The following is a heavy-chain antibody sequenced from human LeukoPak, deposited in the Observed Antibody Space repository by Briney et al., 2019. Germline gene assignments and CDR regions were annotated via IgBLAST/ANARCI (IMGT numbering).Heavy chain of an antibody. CDR3: AREIRPYDSSGYYYVSHYFDY. CDR2: IYYSGST. CDR1: GGSISSGGYY. Sequence: SETLSLTCTVSGGSISSGGYYWSWIRQHPGKGLEWIGYIYYSGSTYYNPSLKSRVTISVDTSKNQFSLKLSSVTAADTAAYYCAREIRPYDSSGYYYVSHYFDYWGQGTLVTVSS. J-gene: IGHJ4*02. D-gene: IGHD3-22*01. V-gene: IGHV4-31*03.